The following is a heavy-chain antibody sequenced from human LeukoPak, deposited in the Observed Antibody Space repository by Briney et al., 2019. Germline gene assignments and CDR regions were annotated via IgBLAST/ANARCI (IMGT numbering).Heavy chain of an antibody. CDR3: ARGTMFPYYSDY. Sequence: KPSETLSLTCTVSGYSISSGYHWGWIRQPPGKGLEWVSFISSSSSYIYYADSVKGRFSISRDNAKNSLYLQMNSLRAEDTAVYYCARGTMFPYYSDYWGQGTLVTVSS. D-gene: IGHD3-10*02. V-gene: IGHV3-21*01. CDR2: ISSSSSYI. CDR1: GYSISSGYH. J-gene: IGHJ4*02.